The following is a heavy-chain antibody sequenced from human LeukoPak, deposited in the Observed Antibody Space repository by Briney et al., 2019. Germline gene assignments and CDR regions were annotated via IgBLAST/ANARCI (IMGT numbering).Heavy chain of an antibody. Sequence: SETLSLTCTVSGGSISSYYWSWIRQPPGKGLEWIGYIYYSGSTNYNPSLKSRVTISVDTSKNQFSLKLSSVTAADTAVYYCARGLERMYSSSSFDPWGQGTLVTVSS. V-gene: IGHV4-59*01. J-gene: IGHJ5*02. CDR3: ARGLERMYSSSSFDP. CDR1: GGSISSYY. D-gene: IGHD6-6*01. CDR2: IYYSGST.